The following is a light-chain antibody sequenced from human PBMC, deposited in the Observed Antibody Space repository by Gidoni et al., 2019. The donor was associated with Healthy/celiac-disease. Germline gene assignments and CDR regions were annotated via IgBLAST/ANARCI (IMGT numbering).Light chain of an antibody. J-gene: IGKJ1*01. CDR1: QSISSF. V-gene: IGKV1-39*01. CDR3: QQSYSTPPA. CDR2: AAS. Sequence: DIQMTQSPSSLSASVGDRVTITCRASQSISSFLNWYQQKPGKAPKLLIYAASNLQSGVPSRFSGSGSGIDFTLTISSLQPEDVATYYCQQSYSTPPAFGQXTKVEIK.